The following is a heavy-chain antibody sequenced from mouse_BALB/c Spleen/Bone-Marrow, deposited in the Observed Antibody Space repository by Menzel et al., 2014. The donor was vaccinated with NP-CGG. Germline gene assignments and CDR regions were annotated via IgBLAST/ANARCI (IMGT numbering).Heavy chain of an antibody. CDR1: GFTFSNYG. D-gene: IGHD2-4*01. J-gene: IGHJ2*01. CDR2: ISSGGTYT. Sequence: EVKLMESGGDLVKPGGSLKLSCAASGFTFSNYGMSWVRQIPDKGLEWVATISSGGTYTFYPDSVKGRFTISRDNTKNTLTLQMTSLKSEDTAMYYCARRRDYDYFDYWGQGTTLTVSS. V-gene: IGHV5-6*02. CDR3: ARRRDYDYFDY.